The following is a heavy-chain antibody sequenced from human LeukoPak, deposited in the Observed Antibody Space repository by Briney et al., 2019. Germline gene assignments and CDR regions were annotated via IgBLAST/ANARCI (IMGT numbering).Heavy chain of an antibody. D-gene: IGHD3-3*01. CDR1: GGSISSYY. CDR3: ARGAYYDFWSGYPTNFDP. Sequence: KPSETLSLTCTVSGGSISSYYWSWIRQPPGKGLEWIGYIYHSGSTYYNPSLKSRVTISVDRSKNQFSLKLSSVTAADTAVYYCARGAYYDFWSGYPTNFDPWGQGTLVTVSS. V-gene: IGHV4-59*12. CDR2: IYHSGST. J-gene: IGHJ5*02.